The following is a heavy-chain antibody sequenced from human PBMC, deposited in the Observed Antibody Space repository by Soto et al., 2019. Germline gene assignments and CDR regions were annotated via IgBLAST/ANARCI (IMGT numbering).Heavy chain of an antibody. J-gene: IGHJ6*02. CDR2: ISGNGDKT. CDR3: AKDPGCTYGHGLDV. Sequence: EVQLLESGGDLVQPGGSLRLSCAPSGFTFSTYAMNWVRQAPGKGLEWVSGISGNGDKTYYADSVKGRFTISRDNSKKMLYLQMNTLRAEDTAVYYCAKDPGCTYGHGLDVWGQGTTVTVSS. D-gene: IGHD3-10*01. CDR1: GFTFSTYA. V-gene: IGHV3-23*01.